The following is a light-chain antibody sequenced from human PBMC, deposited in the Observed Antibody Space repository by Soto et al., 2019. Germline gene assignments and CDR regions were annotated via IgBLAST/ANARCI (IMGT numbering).Light chain of an antibody. CDR1: VLAKKY. V-gene: IGLV3-27*01. Sequence: SYELTQPSSVSVSPGQTARITCSGDVLAKKYARWFQQKPGQAPMLLIYKDNERPSGIPERFSGSSSGTTVTLTISGAQVEDEANYYCYSVADNNRMFGGGTKLTVL. CDR2: KDN. CDR3: YSVADNNRM. J-gene: IGLJ3*02.